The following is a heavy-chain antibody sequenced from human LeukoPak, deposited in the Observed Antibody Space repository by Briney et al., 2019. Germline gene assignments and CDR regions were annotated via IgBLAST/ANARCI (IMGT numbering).Heavy chain of an antibody. J-gene: IGHJ4*02. CDR2: IIPIFGTA. Sequence: SVKVSCKASGYTFTSYAISWVRQAPGQGLEWMGGIIPIFGTANYAQKFQGRVTITTDESTSTAYMELSSLRSEDTAVYYRARACLDYYDSSGYEPSYFDYWGQGTLVTVSS. CDR1: GYTFTSYA. D-gene: IGHD3-22*01. CDR3: ARACLDYYDSSGYEPSYFDY. V-gene: IGHV1-69*05.